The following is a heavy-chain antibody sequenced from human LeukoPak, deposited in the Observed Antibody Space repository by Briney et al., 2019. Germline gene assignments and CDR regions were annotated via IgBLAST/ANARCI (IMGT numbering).Heavy chain of an antibody. D-gene: IGHD1-26*01. V-gene: IGHV4-59*01. CDR1: SGSISSYY. Sequence: SETLSLTCTVSSGSISSYYWTWIRQPPGKALEWIGYIYYSGSSNSGSTNYNPSLKSRVTISMDTSKNQFSLKLISVTAADTAVYYCARVPGTYLYYFDYWGQGTLVTVCS. CDR3: ARVPGTYLYYFDY. CDR2: IYYSGSSNSGST. J-gene: IGHJ4*02.